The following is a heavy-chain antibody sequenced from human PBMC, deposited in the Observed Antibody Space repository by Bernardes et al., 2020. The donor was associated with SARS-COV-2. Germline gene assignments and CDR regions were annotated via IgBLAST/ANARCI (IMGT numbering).Heavy chain of an antibody. Sequence: SGTLSLTCTFSGGSISSSSYYWGWIRQPPGKGLEWIGSIYYSGSTYYNPSLKSRVTISVDTSKNQFSLKLSSVTAADTAVYYCARGYHCSSTSCYTINWFDLWVQGFLVTVSS. V-gene: IGHV4-39*07. D-gene: IGHD2-2*02. CDR3: ARGYHCSSTSCYTINWFDL. CDR1: GGSISSSSYY. J-gene: IGHJ5*02. CDR2: IYYSGST.